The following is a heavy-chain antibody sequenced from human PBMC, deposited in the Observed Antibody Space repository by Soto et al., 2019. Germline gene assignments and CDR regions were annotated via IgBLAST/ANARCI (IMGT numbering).Heavy chain of an antibody. CDR1: GYTFTSYA. CDR2: INAGNGNT. J-gene: IGHJ4*02. Sequence: QVPLVQSGAEVKKPGASVKVSCKASGYTFTSYAMHWVRQAPGQRLEWMGWINAGNGNTKYSQKFQGRVTITRDTSASTAYMELSSLRSEDTAVYYCARDASPLDYDILTGYLHWGQGTLVTVSS. CDR3: ARDASPLDYDILTGYLH. V-gene: IGHV1-3*01. D-gene: IGHD3-9*01.